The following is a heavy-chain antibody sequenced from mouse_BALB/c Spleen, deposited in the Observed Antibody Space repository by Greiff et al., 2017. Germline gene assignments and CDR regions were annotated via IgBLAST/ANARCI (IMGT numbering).Heavy chain of an antibody. Sequence: QVQLQQPGAELVMPGASVKMSCKASGYTFTDYWMHWVKQRPGQGLEWIGAIDTSDSYTSYNQKFKGKATLTVDESSSTAYMQLSSLTSEDSAVYYCARSPYWGQGTLVTVSA. J-gene: IGHJ3*01. V-gene: IGHV1-69*01. CDR3: ARSPY. CDR1: GYTFTDYW. CDR2: IDTSDSYT.